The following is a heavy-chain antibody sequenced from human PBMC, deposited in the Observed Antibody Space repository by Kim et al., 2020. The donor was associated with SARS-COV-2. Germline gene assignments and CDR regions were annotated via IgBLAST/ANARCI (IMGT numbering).Heavy chain of an antibody. D-gene: IGHD3-10*01. CDR3: VSEVIWSNYYNTDAIRPGEY. V-gene: IGHV1-2*02. J-gene: IGHJ4*02. CDR2: INPKNGDT. CDR1: GYTFTGSY. Sequence: ASVKVSCKASGYTFTGSYMHWVRQAPGQGLEWMGWINPKNGDTNHAQKFQGRVTMTRDTSISTSYMELSSLRPDDTALYYCVSEVIWSNYYNTDAIRPGEYWGQGTLVTVSS.